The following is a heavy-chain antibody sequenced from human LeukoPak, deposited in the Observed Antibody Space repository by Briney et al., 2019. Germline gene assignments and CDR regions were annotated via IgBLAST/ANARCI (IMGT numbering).Heavy chain of an antibody. CDR1: GYTFTSYA. D-gene: IGHD3-10*01. V-gene: IGHV1-3*01. J-gene: IGHJ4*02. CDR2: INAGNGNT. CDR3: ARESGTMVRGVNPFDY. Sequence: ASVKVSCKAPGYTFTSYAMHWVRQAPGQRLEWMGWINAGNGNTKYSQKFQGRVTITRDTSASTAYMELSSLRSEDTAVYYCARESGTMVRGVNPFDYWGQGTLVTVSS.